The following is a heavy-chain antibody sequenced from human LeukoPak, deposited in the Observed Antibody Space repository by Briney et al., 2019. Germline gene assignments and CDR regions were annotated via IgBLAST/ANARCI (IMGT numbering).Heavy chain of an antibody. CDR3: ARASYDRYYYDSSGYYFDFDY. CDR1: GYTFTSYG. CDR2: ISAYNGNT. J-gene: IGHJ4*02. D-gene: IGHD3-22*01. V-gene: IGHV1-18*01. Sequence: ASVKVSCKASGYTFTSYGISWVRQAPGQGLEWMGWISAYNGNTNYAQKLQGRVTMTTDTSTSTAYTEMRSLRSDDTAVYYCARASYDRYYYDSSGYYFDFDYWGQGTLVTVSS.